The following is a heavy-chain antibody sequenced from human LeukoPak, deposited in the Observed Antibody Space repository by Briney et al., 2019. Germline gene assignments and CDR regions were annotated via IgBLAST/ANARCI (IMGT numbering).Heavy chain of an antibody. CDR1: GFTFSSYA. V-gene: IGHV3-74*01. CDR3: ARAVRTYDSSGDYLDAFDI. CDR2: ITSDGSST. D-gene: IGHD3-22*01. Sequence: PGGSLRLSCAASGFTFSSYAMSWVRQAPGKGLAWVSRITSDGSSTSYADSVKGRFTIPRDNTKNTLYLQMKSLRAEDTAVYYCARAVRTYDSSGDYLDAFDIWGQGTMVTVSS. J-gene: IGHJ3*02.